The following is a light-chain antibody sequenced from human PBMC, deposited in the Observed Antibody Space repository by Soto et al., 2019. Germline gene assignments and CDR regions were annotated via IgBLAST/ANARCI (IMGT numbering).Light chain of an antibody. CDR3: QSYDDSLSVHYV. CDR2: GNT. CDR1: SSNIGSTYD. J-gene: IGLJ1*01. V-gene: IGLV1-40*01. Sequence: QSVLTQPTSVSGAPGQRVNISCTGSSSNIGSTYDVQWYQQLPGTAPKLLIHGNTNRPSGVPDRFSGSKSGTSAYLAITGLQADDEADYYCQSYDDSLSVHYVFGTGTKVTVL.